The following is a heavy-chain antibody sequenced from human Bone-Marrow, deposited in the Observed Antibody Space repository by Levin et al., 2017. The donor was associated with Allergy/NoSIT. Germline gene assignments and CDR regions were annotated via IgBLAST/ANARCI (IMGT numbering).Heavy chain of an antibody. D-gene: IGHD2-15*01. J-gene: IGHJ6*02. CDR2: ISWNSGTT. CDR1: GFTFDDYA. Sequence: QSGGSLRLSCAASGFTFDDYAMHWVRQAPGKGLEWVSVISWNSGTTAYGDSMKGRFTISRDNAKKFVYLQLNSLRPEDTALYYCVKDIDMQGAPNFGMDFWGQGILVTVSS. CDR3: VKDIDMQGAPNFGMDF. V-gene: IGHV3-9*01.